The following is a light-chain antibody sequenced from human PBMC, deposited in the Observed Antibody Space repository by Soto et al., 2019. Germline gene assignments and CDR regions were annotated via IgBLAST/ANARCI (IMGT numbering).Light chain of an antibody. CDR2: AAS. CDR1: QSISSY. Sequence: DSQMTQSQSSLSASVGDRVTITCRASQSISSYLNWYQQKPGKAPKLLIYAASSLQSGVPSRFSGSGSGTDFTLTISSLQPEDFATYYCQQSYSTPLTFGGGTKVDI. CDR3: QQSYSTPLT. V-gene: IGKV1-39*01. J-gene: IGKJ4*01.